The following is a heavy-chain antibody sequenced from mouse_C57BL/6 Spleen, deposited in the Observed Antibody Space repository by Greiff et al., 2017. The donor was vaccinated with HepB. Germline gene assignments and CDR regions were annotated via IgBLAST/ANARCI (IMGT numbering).Heavy chain of an antibody. CDR3: ARPRYYGSSSWFAY. D-gene: IGHD1-1*01. CDR1: GFTFSDYG. V-gene: IGHV5-17*01. CDR2: ISSGSSTI. J-gene: IGHJ3*01. Sequence: EVKLVESGGGLVKPGGSLKLSCAASGFTFSDYGMHWVRQAPEKGLAWVAYISSGSSTIYYADTVKGRFTISRDNAKNTLFLQMTSLRSEDTAMYYCARPRYYGSSSWFAYWGQGTLVTVSA.